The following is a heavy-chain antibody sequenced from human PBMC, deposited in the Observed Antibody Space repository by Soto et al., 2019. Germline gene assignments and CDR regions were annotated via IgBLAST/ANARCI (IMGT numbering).Heavy chain of an antibody. D-gene: IGHD6-25*01. CDR3: PKTPMEAAGTQFFDL. J-gene: IGHJ4*02. V-gene: IGHV3-23*01. Sequence: WGSLRIACVCSVFNFAVYALSWVRQPPGKGLDWVTSISGPSYASFTADSLRGRFTVYRDNSKDTLFLQMKNLRAEDTAIYYCPKTPMEAAGTQFFDLWGQGTLVTVSS. CDR1: VFNFAVYA. CDR2: ISGPSYAS.